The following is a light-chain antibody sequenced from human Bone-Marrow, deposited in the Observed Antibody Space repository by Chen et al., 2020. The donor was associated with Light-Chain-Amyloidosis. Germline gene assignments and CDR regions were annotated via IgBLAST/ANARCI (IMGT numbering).Light chain of an antibody. CDR2: GAS. Sequence: EIVMTQSPATLSVSPVERATHSCRASQSVSSNLAWYQQKPGQAPRLLIYGASTRATGIPARFIGSGSGMEFTLTISSLQSDDLAVYYFQQYNNWPSFGRGTKVEIK. J-gene: IGKJ4*01. CDR1: QSVSSN. CDR3: QQYNNWPS. V-gene: IGKV3D-15*01.